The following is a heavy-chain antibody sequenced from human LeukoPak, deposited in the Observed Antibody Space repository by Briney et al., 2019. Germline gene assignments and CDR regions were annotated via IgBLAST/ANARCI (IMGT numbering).Heavy chain of an antibody. CDR2: IPYDGSYD. V-gene: IGHV3-30*03. CDR3: ARAPSGYTNSWYDY. D-gene: IGHD6-13*01. Sequence: HPGGSLRLSCEASGFTLSGYVMHWVRQAPGKGLEWVAVIPYDGSYDRYGDSVMGRFTISRDNSKNTLYLQMDSLRTEDTAVYFCARAPSGYTNSWYDYWGQGTLVTVSS. J-gene: IGHJ4*02. CDR1: GFTLSGYV.